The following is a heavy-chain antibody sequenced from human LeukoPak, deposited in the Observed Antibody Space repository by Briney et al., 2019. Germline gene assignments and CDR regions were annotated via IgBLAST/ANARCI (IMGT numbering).Heavy chain of an antibody. CDR3: ARARWDKYCIGTSCYITSRNDAVDI. CDR1: GGSISSYY. Sequence: SETLSLTCTVSGGSISSYYWSWIRQPPGKGLEWVGYIYYSGSTNYNPSLKSRVTISVDTSKNQFSLKLSSVPAADTAVYYCARARWDKYCIGTSCYITSRNDAVDIWGQGTMVTVSS. CDR2: IYYSGST. V-gene: IGHV4-59*01. J-gene: IGHJ3*02. D-gene: IGHD2-2*01.